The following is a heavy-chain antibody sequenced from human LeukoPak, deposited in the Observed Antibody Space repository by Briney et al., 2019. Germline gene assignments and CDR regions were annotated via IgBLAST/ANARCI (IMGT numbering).Heavy chain of an antibody. J-gene: IGHJ5*02. CDR3: VRERIYYSDLAYKERENFDP. CDR2: LSEDGSTA. D-gene: IGHD1-26*01. CDR1: GFTFSLYW. V-gene: IGHV3-74*01. Sequence: GGSLRLSCAASGFTFSLYWMHWVRQGPGKGLMWVSRLSEDGSTADYADSVKGRFTMSRDSAKGKVFLEMRGLTVEDTAIYFCVRERIYYSDLAYKERENFDPWGRGTLVTVSS.